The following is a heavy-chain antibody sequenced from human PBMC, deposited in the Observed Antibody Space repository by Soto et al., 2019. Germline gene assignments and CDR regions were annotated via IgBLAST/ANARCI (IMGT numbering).Heavy chain of an antibody. CDR2: VSHDGRNT. CDR3: ARRRPTGYYNY. D-gene: IGHD3-9*01. J-gene: IGHJ4*02. Sequence: VQLVESGGGVVQPGRSLRLSCAASGFTFSDYAMHWVRQAPGKGLEWVAVVSHDGRNTHYADSVKGRFTISRDNAKNSLYLQMNSLRAEDTAVYYCARRRPTGYYNYWGQGTLVTVSA. CDR1: GFTFSDYA. V-gene: IGHV3-30*03.